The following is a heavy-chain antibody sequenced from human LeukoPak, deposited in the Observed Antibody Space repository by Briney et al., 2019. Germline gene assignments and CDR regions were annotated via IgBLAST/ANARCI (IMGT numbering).Heavy chain of an antibody. CDR2: ITTSGST. CDR1: GLTASHNVNNA. Sequence: GGSLRLSCAASGLTASHNVNNAMSWVRHAPGKGLEWVSGITTSGSTYYADSVKGRFTISRENSNNTLYLHMDSLRAEDTAVYYCAKAPASYYYYGLDVWGQGTTVTVSS. CDR3: AKAPASYYYYGLDV. V-gene: IGHV3-23*01. J-gene: IGHJ6*02.